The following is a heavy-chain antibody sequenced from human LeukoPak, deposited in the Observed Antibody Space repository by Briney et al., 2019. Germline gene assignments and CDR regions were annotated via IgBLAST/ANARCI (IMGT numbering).Heavy chain of an antibody. J-gene: IGHJ6*02. V-gene: IGHV4-34*01. CDR3: ARGRGITIFGVVTTYGMDV. D-gene: IGHD3-3*01. Sequence: SETLSLTCAVYGGSFSGYYWSWIRQPPGKGLEWIGEINRSGSTNYNPSLKSRVTISVDTSKNQFSLKLSSVTAADTAVYYCARGRGITIFGVVTTYGMDVWGQGTTVTVSS. CDR2: INRSGST. CDR1: GGSFSGYY.